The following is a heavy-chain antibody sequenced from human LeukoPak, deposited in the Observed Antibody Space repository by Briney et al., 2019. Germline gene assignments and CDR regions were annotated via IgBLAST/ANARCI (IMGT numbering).Heavy chain of an antibody. CDR3: ARDSHYGYPSSWYHLVQIDY. Sequence: GGSLRLSCAASGFSFSDYTMNWVRQAPGKGLEWVSSIGGSSSYIYFADSVKGRFTISRDNAKHSLDLQMNSLRAEDTAVYYCARDSHYGYPSSWYHLVQIDYWGQGTLVIVSS. V-gene: IGHV3-21*01. D-gene: IGHD2-2*03. CDR1: GFSFSDYT. J-gene: IGHJ4*02. CDR2: IGGSSSYI.